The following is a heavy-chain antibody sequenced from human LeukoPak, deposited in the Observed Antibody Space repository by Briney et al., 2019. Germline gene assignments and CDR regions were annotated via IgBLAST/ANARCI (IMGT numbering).Heavy chain of an antibody. CDR2: IYSGGST. V-gene: IGHV3-53*05. J-gene: IGHJ4*02. CDR3: AKDRGSSSSWSDY. CDR1: GFTVSSNY. Sequence: GGSLRLACAASGFTVSSNYMSWVRQAPGKGLERVSVIYSGGSTYYADSVKGRFTISRDNSKNSLYLQMNSLRAEDTALYYCAKDRGSSSSWSDYWGQGTLVTVSS. D-gene: IGHD6-13*01.